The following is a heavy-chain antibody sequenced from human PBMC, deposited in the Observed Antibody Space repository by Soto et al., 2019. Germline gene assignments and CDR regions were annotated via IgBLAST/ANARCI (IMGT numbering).Heavy chain of an antibody. CDR2: LNAGNSNT. Sequence: QVQLVQSGAEEKKPGASVKVSCEASGYTFTTYAMHWVRQAPGQRLEWMGWLNAGNSNTKYSQKFQGRVTITRDTSASTAYMELSSLRSEDTAVYYCARDRGLTIDYWGQGTLVTVSS. J-gene: IGHJ4*02. V-gene: IGHV1-3*05. D-gene: IGHD3-10*01. CDR3: ARDRGLTIDY. CDR1: GYTFTTYA.